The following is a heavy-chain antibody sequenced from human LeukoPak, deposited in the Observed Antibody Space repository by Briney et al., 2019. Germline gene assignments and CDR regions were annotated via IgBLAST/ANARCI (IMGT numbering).Heavy chain of an antibody. CDR2: LYTGGNI. CDR3: AGGQMFTSGGFDN. J-gene: IGHJ4*02. CDR1: GFSVSDKY. V-gene: IGHV3-53*01. Sequence: QAGGSLRLSCAASGFSVSDKYMSWVRQAPGKGLEWVSVLYTGGNIYYADFVKGRFTISRDNSNNMVFLQMNSLTAEDTALYYCAGGQMFTSGGFDNWGQGALVTVSS. D-gene: IGHD6-19*01.